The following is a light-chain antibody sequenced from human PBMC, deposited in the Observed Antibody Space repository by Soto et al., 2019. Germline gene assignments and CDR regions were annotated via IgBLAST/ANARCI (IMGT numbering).Light chain of an antibody. J-gene: IGKJ1*01. CDR3: QQYGSSPRT. CDR1: QSVSSSY. V-gene: IGKV3-20*01. Sequence: EVGLSLSPGTLSLSPGERATLSCRASQSVSSSYLAWYQQKPGQAPRLLIYGASSRATGIPDRFSGSGSGTDFTLTISRLEPEDFAVYYCQQYGSSPRTFGQGTMV. CDR2: GAS.